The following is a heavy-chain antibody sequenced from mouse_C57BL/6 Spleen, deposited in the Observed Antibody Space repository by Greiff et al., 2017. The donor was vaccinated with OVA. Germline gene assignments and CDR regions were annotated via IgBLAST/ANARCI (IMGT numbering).Heavy chain of an antibody. CDR3: AQEAYDSSGPAWFAY. V-gene: IGHV1-76*01. Sequence: QVQLQQSGAELVRPGASVKLSCKASGYTFTDYYIHWVKQRPGQGLEWIARIYPGSGNTHYNEKFKGKATLTAEKSSSTAYMQLSSLTSEDSAVYVCAQEAYDSSGPAWFAYWGQGTLVTVSA. CDR1: GYTFTDYY. D-gene: IGHD3-2*02. CDR2: IYPGSGNT. J-gene: IGHJ3*01.